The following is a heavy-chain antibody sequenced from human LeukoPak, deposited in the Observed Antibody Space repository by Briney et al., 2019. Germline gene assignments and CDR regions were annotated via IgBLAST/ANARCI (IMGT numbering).Heavy chain of an antibody. J-gene: IGHJ5*02. V-gene: IGHV1-2*06. Sequence: GASVKVSCKASGYTFTGYYMHWVRQAPGQGLEWMGRINPNSGGTNYAQKLQGRVTMTTDTSTSTAYMELRSLRSDDTAVYYCARWGLRKGYYDSSGTYGFDPWGQGTLVTVSS. CDR1: GYTFTGYY. D-gene: IGHD3-22*01. CDR3: ARWGLRKGYYDSSGTYGFDP. CDR2: INPNSGGT.